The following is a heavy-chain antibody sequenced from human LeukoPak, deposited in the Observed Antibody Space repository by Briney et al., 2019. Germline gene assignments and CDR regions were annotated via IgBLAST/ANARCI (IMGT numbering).Heavy chain of an antibody. CDR2: VHLSGTS. D-gene: IGHD1-26*01. V-gene: IGHV4-4*02. CDR3: ARESGAFSPFGF. J-gene: IGHJ4*02. Sequence: SGTLSLTCAVSGGSIITTNWWSSVRQPPGKGLEWIEEVHLSGTSNYNPSLKSRVSMSIDKSKNQLSLKLTSVTAADTAMYYCARESGAFSPFGFWGQGTLVTVSS. CDR1: GGSIITTNW.